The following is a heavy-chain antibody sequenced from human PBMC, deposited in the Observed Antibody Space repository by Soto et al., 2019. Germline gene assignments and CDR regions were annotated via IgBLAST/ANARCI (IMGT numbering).Heavy chain of an antibody. Sequence: SVKVSCKASGYXFTSXXISWVRQAPXQGLEWMGWISAYNGNTNYAQKLQGRVTMTTDTSTSTVYMELSSLRSEDTAVYYCAREAYYYDSSGSPLDYWGQGTLVTVSS. D-gene: IGHD3-22*01. V-gene: IGHV1-18*01. CDR3: AREAYYYDSSGSPLDY. J-gene: IGHJ4*02. CDR1: GYXFTSXX. CDR2: ISAYNGNT.